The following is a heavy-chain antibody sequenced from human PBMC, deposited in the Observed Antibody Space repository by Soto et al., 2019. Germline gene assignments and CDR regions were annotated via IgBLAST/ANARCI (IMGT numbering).Heavy chain of an antibody. Sequence: PGGSLRLSCAASGFTFSSYSMNWVRQAPGKGLEWVSSISSSSSYIYYADSVKGRFTISRDNAKNSLYLQMNSLRAEDTAVYYCAREPSYDCSGGSCQTYWGQGTLVTVSS. J-gene: IGHJ4*02. CDR2: ISSSSSYI. V-gene: IGHV3-21*01. D-gene: IGHD2-15*01. CDR3: AREPSYDCSGGSCQTY. CDR1: GFTFSSYS.